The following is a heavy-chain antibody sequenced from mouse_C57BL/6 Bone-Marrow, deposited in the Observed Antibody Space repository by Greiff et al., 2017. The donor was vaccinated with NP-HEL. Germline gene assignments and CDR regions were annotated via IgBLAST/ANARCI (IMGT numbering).Heavy chain of an antibody. CDR1: GYTFPSYW. CDR3: ARGGSYYYDY. CDR2: IYPSDSET. J-gene: IGHJ2*01. D-gene: IGHD1-1*01. V-gene: IGHV1-61*01. Sequence: QVQLQQPGAELVRPGSSVKLSCKASGYTFPSYWMDWVKQRPGQGLEWIGNIYPSDSETHYNQKFKDKATLTVDKSSSTAYMQLSSLTSEDSAVYYCARGGSYYYDYWGQGTTLTVSS.